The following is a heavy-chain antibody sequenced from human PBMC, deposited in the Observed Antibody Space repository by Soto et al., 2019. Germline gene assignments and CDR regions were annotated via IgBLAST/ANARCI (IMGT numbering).Heavy chain of an antibody. CDR1: GYSISSGPYY. J-gene: IGHJ6*03. CDR3: ARSTVTETDLYYYYMDV. CDR2: IYYRGNT. Sequence: QVQLQQSGPGLVKPSQTLSLTCTVSGYSISSGPYYWSWIRQHPGKGLEWLGYIYYRGNTYYNPSLKSRLTLSVDTSKNQLSLNLSSVTVAATAVYYCARSTVTETDLYYYYMDVWVKGTTVTVSS. V-gene: IGHV4-31*03. D-gene: IGHD4-4*01.